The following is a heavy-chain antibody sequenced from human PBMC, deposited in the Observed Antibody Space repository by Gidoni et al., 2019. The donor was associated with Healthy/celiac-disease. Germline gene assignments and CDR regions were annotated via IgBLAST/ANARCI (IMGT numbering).Heavy chain of an antibody. CDR1: GGTFSSYA. V-gene: IGHV1-69*01. D-gene: IGHD6-13*01. J-gene: IGHJ4*02. CDR2: IIPIFGTA. Sequence: QVQLVQSGAEVKKPGSSVKVSCKAYGGTFSSYAISWVRQAPGQGLEWMGGIIPIFGTATYAQKFQGRVTITADESTSTAYMELSSLRSEDTAVYSCARAGYSSSPGAFDYWGQGTLVTVSS. CDR3: ARAGYSSSPGAFDY.